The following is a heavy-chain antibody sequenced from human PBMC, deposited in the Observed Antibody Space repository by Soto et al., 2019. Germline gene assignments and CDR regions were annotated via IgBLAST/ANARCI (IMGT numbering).Heavy chain of an antibody. CDR2: ITVNGNT. CDR1: GAYISDFS. CDR3: ARESGENWTYEAH. D-gene: IGHD1-7*01. Sequence: QVQQLESGPGLVKPWDTLSLTCTVSGAYISDFSWIWIRQPAGKGLEWIGRITVNGNTQYNPSFRSRVTMSMDTSRNQFSLNLQSATAADTALYYCARESGENWTYEAHWGQGTLVTVSS. V-gene: IGHV4-4*07. J-gene: IGHJ1*01.